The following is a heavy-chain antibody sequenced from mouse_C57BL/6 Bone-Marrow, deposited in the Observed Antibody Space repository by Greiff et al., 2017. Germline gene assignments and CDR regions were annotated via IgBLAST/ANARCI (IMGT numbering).Heavy chain of an antibody. CDR1: GYTFTSYW. J-gene: IGHJ1*03. CDR2: INPSSGYT. CDR3: ASRFYWYFDV. Sequence: VQLQQSGAELAKPGASVTLSCKASGYTFTSYWMHWVKQRPGQGLEWIGYINPSSGYTKYNQKFKDKATLTADKSSSTAYMQLSSLTYEDSAVYYCASRFYWYFDVWGTGTTVTVSS. V-gene: IGHV1-7*01.